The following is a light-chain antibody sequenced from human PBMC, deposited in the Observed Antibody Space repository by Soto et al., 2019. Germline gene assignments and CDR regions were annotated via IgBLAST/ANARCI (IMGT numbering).Light chain of an antibody. J-gene: IGLJ3*02. CDR3: QTWGTGIRV. CDR1: SGHSSYA. V-gene: IGLV4-69*01. CDR2: LNSDGSH. Sequence: QLVLTQSPSASASLGASVKLTCTLSSGHSSYAIAWHQQQPEKGPRYLMILNSDGSHTKGDGIPDRLSGSSSGAERYLSISSLQSEDEADYYCQTWGTGIRVFGGGTKVTVL.